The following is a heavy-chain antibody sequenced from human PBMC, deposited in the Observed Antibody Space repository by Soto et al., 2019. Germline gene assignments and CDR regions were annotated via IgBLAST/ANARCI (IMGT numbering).Heavy chain of an antibody. D-gene: IGHD5-18*01. CDR3: ANSEYSRYKNIDV. CDR2: ISYDGSIR. J-gene: IGHJ6*02. CDR1: GFTFRGYG. Sequence: LRLSCAASGFTFRGYGMHWVRQAPGRGLEWVALISYDGSIRYYADSVRGRFTISRDNSKNTLYLQMNSLRAEDTAAYYCANSEYSRYKNIDVWGQGTTVTVSS. V-gene: IGHV3-30*18.